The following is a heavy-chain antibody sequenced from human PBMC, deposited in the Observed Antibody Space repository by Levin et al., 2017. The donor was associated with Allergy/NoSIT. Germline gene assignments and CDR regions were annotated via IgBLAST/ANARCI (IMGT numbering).Heavy chain of an antibody. Sequence: SETLSLTCAVSGGSISSSNWWSWVRQPPGKGLEWIGEIYHSGSTNYNPSLKSRVTISVDKSKNQFSLKLSSVTAADTAVYYCARAGLHTRSHTGDRGYDPFDYWGQGTLVTVSS. D-gene: IGHD5-12*01. J-gene: IGHJ4*02. CDR3: ARAGLHTRSHTGDRGYDPFDY. CDR2: IYHSGST. CDR1: GGSISSSNW. V-gene: IGHV4-4*02.